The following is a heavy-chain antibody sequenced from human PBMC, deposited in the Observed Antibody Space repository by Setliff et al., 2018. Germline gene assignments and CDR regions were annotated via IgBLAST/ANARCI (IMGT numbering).Heavy chain of an antibody. CDR2: IYHSGTT. CDR3: TNSGLGVYYFDY. D-gene: IGHD6-19*01. Sequence: SETLSLTCAVSGGSISSSNWWSWVRQPPGKGLEWLGEIYHSGTTEYAASVKGRFTISRDDSKSIAYLQMNSLKTEDTAVYYCTNSGLGVYYFDYWGQGTLVTVSS. J-gene: IGHJ4*02. V-gene: IGHV4-4*02. CDR1: GGSISSSNW.